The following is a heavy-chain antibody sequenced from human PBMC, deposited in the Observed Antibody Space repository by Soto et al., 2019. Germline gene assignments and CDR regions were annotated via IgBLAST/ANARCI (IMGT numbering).Heavy chain of an antibody. V-gene: IGHV4-38-2*02. Sequence: PSETLSLTCTVSNYSISSGYYWGWIRQSPGEGLEWIVSMYHSGTTYYNPSLKSRVTISIDTSKNQFSLKLTSVTSADTAVYFCARVAFGPIDYWGQGTLGTV. CDR1: NYSISSGYY. J-gene: IGHJ4*02. D-gene: IGHD3-16*01. CDR3: ARVAFGPIDY. CDR2: MYHSGTT.